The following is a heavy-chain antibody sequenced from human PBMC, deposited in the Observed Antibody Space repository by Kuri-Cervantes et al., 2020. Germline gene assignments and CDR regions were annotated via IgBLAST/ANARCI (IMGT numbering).Heavy chain of an antibody. V-gene: IGHV3-30-3*01. CDR3: AREGNLGVSGSYDAFDY. D-gene: IGHD1-26*01. CDR1: GFTFSNHA. J-gene: IGHJ4*02. Sequence: LSLTCAASGFTFSNHAMHWVRQAPGKGLEWVAVISYDGSNKYYADSVKGRFTISRDNSKNTLYPQMNSLRAEDTAVYYCAREGNLGVSGSYDAFDYWGQGTLVTVSS. CDR2: ISYDGSNK.